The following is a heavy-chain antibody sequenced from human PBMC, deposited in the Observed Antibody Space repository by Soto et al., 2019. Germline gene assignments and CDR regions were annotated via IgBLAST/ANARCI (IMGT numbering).Heavy chain of an antibody. V-gene: IGHV5-51*01. Sequence: GESLKISCKGSGYIFGDYWIGWVRQMPGKGLEWMGVIYPADSDTRYSPAFQGQVTISADKSISTANLHWSSLKASDTAIYYCARLRYTSSLVDLWGQGTLVTV. CDR3: ARLRYTSSLVDL. CDR1: GYIFGDYW. CDR2: IYPADSDT. J-gene: IGHJ5*02. D-gene: IGHD6-13*01.